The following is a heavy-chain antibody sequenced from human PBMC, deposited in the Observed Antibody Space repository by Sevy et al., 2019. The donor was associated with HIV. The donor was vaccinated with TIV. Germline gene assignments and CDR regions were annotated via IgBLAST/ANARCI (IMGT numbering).Heavy chain of an antibody. CDR3: VSNVAVRPWISFDS. CDR2: IGYDGLNK. V-gene: IGHV3-30*02. D-gene: IGHD6-6*01. Sequence: GGSLRLSCAASGFIFSDFGIHWVRQAPGKGLEWVAFIGYDGLNKYYSDSVKGRFTISRDNSKNTLYLQINSLRADDTGVYCCVSNVAVRPWISFDSWGQGTLVTVSS. CDR1: GFIFSDFG. J-gene: IGHJ4*02.